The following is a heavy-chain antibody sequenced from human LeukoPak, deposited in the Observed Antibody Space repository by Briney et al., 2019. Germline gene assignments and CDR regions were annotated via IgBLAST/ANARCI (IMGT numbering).Heavy chain of an antibody. Sequence: GAAVKVSCKASGYTFTSYGIRWVRQAPGQGLEWMGWISAYNGNTNYAQKLQGRVTMTTDTYTSTAYMELRSLRSDDTAVYYCARDRGYSGGSCYSRPYYFDYWGQGTLVTVSS. J-gene: IGHJ4*02. D-gene: IGHD2-15*01. CDR2: ISAYNGNT. V-gene: IGHV1-18*01. CDR3: ARDRGYSGGSCYSRPYYFDY. CDR1: GYTFTSYG.